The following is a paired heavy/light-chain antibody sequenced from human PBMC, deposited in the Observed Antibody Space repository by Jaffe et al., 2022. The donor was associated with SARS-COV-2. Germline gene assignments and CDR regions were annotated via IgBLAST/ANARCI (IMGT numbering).Light chain of an antibody. CDR3: VVHVGGGLWV. CDR1: SGSVSTTNY. V-gene: IGLV8-61*01. J-gene: IGLJ3*02. Sequence: QTVVTQEPSFSVSPGGTVTLTCGLSSGSVSTTNYPSWYQQTPGQAPRSLVYSTNTRSSGVPDRFSGSILGNKAALTITGAQADDESDYYCVVHVGGGLWVFGGGTKLTVL. CDR2: STN.
Heavy chain of an antibody. CDR1: GFTLSSYW. J-gene: IGHJ4*02. V-gene: IGHV3-7*03. CDR2: IEGGGSQS. D-gene: IGHD1-26*01. Sequence: EVQLVESGGGLVQPGGSLRLSCAASGFTLSSYWMSWVRQAPGKGLEWVANIEGGGSQSYYVDSVKGRFTLSRDNARNSLFLQMNSLRAEDTAVYFCVRWSVVGSIPLGYDYWGQGTLVTVSS. CDR3: VRWSVVGSIPLGYDY.